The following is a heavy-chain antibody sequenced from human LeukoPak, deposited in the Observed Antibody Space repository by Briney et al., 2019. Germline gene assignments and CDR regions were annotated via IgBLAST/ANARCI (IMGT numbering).Heavy chain of an antibody. J-gene: IGHJ4*02. V-gene: IGHV3-23*01. CDR1: GFTFSSYA. CDR2: ISGSGGST. D-gene: IGHD4-23*01. CDR3: AKRGDYGSNPEPFDY. Sequence: GGALRLSCAASGFTFSSYAMSWVRQAPGKGLEWVSGISGSGGSTYYADSVKGRFTISRDNSKNTLYLQMKSLRAEDTAVYYCAKRGDYGSNPEPFDYWGQGTLVTVSS.